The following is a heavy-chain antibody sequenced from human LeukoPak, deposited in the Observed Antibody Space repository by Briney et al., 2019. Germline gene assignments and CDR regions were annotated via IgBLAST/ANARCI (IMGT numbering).Heavy chain of an antibody. J-gene: IGHJ4*02. D-gene: IGHD1-26*01. V-gene: IGHV1-2*06. CDR3: ARDCPSGSGSYWGGSDH. CDR1: GYTFTGYY. CDR2: INPNSGGT. Sequence: ASVKVSCKASGYTFTGYYMHWVRQAPGQGLEWMGRINPNSGGTNYAQKFQGRVTMTRDTSISTAYMELSRLRSDDTAVYYCARDCPSGSGSYWGGSDHWGQGTLVTVSS.